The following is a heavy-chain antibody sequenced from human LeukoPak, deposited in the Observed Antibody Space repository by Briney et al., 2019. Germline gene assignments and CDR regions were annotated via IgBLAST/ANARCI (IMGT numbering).Heavy chain of an antibody. V-gene: IGHV3-30*04. J-gene: IGHJ4*02. CDR1: GFTFSSYA. D-gene: IGHD3-16*02. Sequence: GSLRLSCAASGFTFSSYAMHWVRQAPGKGLEWVAVISYDGSNKYYADSVKGRFTISRDNSKNTLYLQMNSLRAEDTAVYYCARDPRFIDVRFDYWGQGTLVTVSS. CDR3: ARDPRFIDVRFDY. CDR2: ISYDGSNK.